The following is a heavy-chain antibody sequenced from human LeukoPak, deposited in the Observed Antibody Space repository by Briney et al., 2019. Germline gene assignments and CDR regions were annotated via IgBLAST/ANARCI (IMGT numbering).Heavy chain of an antibody. J-gene: IGHJ4*02. CDR2: ISWNSGSI. V-gene: IGHV3-9*01. CDR3: AKGPYYYDSSGYLDY. CDR1: GFTFDDYA. Sequence: SLRLSCAASGFTFDDYAMHWVRQAPGKGLEWVSGISWNSGSIGYADSVKGRFTISRDNAKNSLYLQMNSLRAEDTALYYCAKGPYYYDSSGYLDYWGQGTLVTVSS. D-gene: IGHD3-22*01.